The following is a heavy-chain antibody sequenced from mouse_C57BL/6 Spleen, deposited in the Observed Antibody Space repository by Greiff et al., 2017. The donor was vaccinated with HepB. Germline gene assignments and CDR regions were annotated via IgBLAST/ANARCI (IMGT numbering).Heavy chain of an antibody. J-gene: IGHJ4*01. CDR1: GSSFRSYA. CDR3: AGAETYATDY. Sequence: EVQLMQSGPGLVKPGGSLKLSCAASGSSFRSYAMSWVGQTPEKRLEWVATISDGGSYTYYPDNVKGRFTISRDNAKNNLYLPMSHLKSEDTAMYYCAGAETYATDYCCQLPSVTVSS. CDR2: ISDGGSYT. V-gene: IGHV5-4*01.